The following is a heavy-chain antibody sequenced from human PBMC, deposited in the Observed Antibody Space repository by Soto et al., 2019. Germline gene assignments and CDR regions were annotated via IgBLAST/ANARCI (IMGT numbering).Heavy chain of an antibody. V-gene: IGHV1-69*01. Sequence: QVQLVQSGAEVKKPGSSVKVSCKASGGTFSSYAISWVRQAPGQGLEWMGGIIPIFGTANYAQKFQGRVTITADESTSTAYMEPSSLRSENTAVYYCVRWAAAGIRSWFDPWGQGTLVTVSS. CDR3: VRWAAAGIRSWFDP. D-gene: IGHD6-13*01. CDR2: IIPIFGTA. J-gene: IGHJ5*02. CDR1: GGTFSSYA.